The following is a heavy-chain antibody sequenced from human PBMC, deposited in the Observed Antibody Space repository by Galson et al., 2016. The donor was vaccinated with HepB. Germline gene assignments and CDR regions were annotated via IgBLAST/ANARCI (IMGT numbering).Heavy chain of an antibody. V-gene: IGHV3-9*01. Sequence: DSVKGRFTLSRDNAKDSLYLQMNSLRPEDTALYYCVKGPGMAVAKHYFDYWGQGTLVTVSS. CDR3: VKGPGMAVAKHYFDY. J-gene: IGHJ4*02. D-gene: IGHD6-19*01.